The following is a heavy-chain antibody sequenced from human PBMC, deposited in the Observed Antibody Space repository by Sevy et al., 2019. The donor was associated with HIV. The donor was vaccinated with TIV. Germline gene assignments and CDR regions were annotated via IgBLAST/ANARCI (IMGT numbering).Heavy chain of an antibody. V-gene: IGHV1-69*13. D-gene: IGHD3-10*01. CDR3: AREVWDGSGSYYDY. Sequence: ASVKASCKASGGTFSSYAISWVRQAPGQGLEWMGGIIPIFGTANYAQKFQGRVTITADESTSTAYMELSSLRSEDTAVYYCAREVWDGSGSYYDYWGQGTLVTVSS. J-gene: IGHJ4*02. CDR2: IIPIFGTA. CDR1: GGTFSSYA.